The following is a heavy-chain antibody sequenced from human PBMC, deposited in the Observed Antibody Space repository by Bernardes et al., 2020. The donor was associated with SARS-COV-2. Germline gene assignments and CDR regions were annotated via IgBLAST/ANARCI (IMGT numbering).Heavy chain of an antibody. CDR3: AKDRLGGVIVSYYYFYGMDV. J-gene: IGHJ6*02. CDR1: GFTFSSYG. V-gene: IGHV3-33*06. D-gene: IGHD3-16*02. CDR2: IWYDGSNR. Sequence: GGSLRLSCAASGFTFSSYGMHWVRQAPGKGLEWVAVIWYDGSNRYYADSVKGRFTISRDNSKNTLYLQMNSLRAGDTAVYYCAKDRLGGVIVSYYYFYGMDVWGQGTTVTVSS.